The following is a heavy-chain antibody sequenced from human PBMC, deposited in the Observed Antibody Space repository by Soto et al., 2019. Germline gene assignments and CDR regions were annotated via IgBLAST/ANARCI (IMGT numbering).Heavy chain of an antibody. Sequence: ASVKVSCKASGYTFTGYYMHWVRQAPGQGLEGMGWINPNSGGTNYAQKFQGRVTMTRDTSISTAYMELSRLRSDDTAVYYCARSSVAEYYFDYWGQGTLVTVSS. CDR2: INPNSGGT. V-gene: IGHV1-2*02. J-gene: IGHJ4*02. CDR1: GYTFTGYY. CDR3: ARSSVAEYYFDY. D-gene: IGHD6-19*01.